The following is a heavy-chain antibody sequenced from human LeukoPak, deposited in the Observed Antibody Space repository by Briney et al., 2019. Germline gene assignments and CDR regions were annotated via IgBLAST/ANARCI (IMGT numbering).Heavy chain of an antibody. CDR3: ARLRAYYYDSSGYYNFDF. CDR2: ISYSGRT. V-gene: IGHV4-39*01. Sequence: SETLSPTCTVSGGSTSSSSFYRGWIRQPPGKGLECIGRISYSGRTYYNPSLQSRVTISVDTSKNQFSLRLSSVTAADTAVYYCARLRAYYYDSSGYYNFDFWGQGTLVTVSS. D-gene: IGHD3-22*01. CDR1: GGSTSSSSFY. J-gene: IGHJ4*02.